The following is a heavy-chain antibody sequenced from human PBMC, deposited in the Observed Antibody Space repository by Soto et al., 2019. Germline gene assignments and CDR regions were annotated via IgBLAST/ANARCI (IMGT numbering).Heavy chain of an antibody. CDR3: ARGSYYYGSREYYYYYYMDV. V-gene: IGHV1-18*01. J-gene: IGHJ6*03. CDR2: ISAYNGNT. CDR1: GYTFTSYG. D-gene: IGHD3-10*01. Sequence: AASVKVSCKASGYTFTSYGISWVRQAPGQGLEWMGWISAYNGNTNYAQKLQGRVTMTTDTSTSTAYMELRSLRSDDTAVYYCARGSYYYGSREYYYYYYMDVWGKGTTVTVSS.